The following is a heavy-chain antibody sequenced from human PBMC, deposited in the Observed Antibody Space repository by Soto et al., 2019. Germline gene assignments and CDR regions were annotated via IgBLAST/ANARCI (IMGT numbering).Heavy chain of an antibody. CDR2: IDPEEGSI. CDR1: GYSLSESS. D-gene: IGHD3-10*01. CDR3: VRVGPKSGAAGTGWFYRFDP. J-gene: IGHJ5*02. V-gene: IGHV1-24*01. Sequence: GGSVKGFCKVSGYSLSESSIHWGRQGSGKKHEWRGGIDPEEGSIIDPQKCQGRVTLTEDTSTGTAYMELSRLTSDDTAVYFCVRVGPKSGAAGTGWFYRFDPWGQGTLVTVSS.